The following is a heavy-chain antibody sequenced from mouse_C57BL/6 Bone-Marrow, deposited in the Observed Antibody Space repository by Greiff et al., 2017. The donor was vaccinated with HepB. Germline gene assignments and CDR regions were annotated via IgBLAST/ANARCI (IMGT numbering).Heavy chain of an antibody. J-gene: IGHJ4*01. CDR2: INPNYGTT. CDR3: AREGGDVRDYAMDY. D-gene: IGHD1-1*02. V-gene: IGHV1-39*01. Sequence: VQLQQPGAELVKPGASVKLSCKASGYSFTDYNMNWVKQSNGKSLEWIGVINPNYGTTSYNQKFKGKATLTVDQSSSTAYMQLNSLTSEDSAVYYCAREGGDVRDYAMDYWGQGTSVTVSS. CDR1: GYSFTDYN.